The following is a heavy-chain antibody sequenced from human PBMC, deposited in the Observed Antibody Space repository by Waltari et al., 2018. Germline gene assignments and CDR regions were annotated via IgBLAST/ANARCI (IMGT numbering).Heavy chain of an antibody. V-gene: IGHV1-69*04. CDR2: ISPILGIA. Sequence: QVQLVQSGAEVKKPGSSVKVSCKASGGTFSSYAISWVRQAPGQGLEWMGGISPILGIANYAQKFQGRVTITADESTGTAYMELSSLRSEDTAVYYCASSWYYYDSSGYSTLDYWGQGTLVTVSS. J-gene: IGHJ4*02. D-gene: IGHD3-22*01. CDR3: ASSWYYYDSSGYSTLDY. CDR1: GGTFSSYA.